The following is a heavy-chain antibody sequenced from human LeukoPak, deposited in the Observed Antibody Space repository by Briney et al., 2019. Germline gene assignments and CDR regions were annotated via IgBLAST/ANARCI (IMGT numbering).Heavy chain of an antibody. CDR1: GGTFSSYA. CDR3: ARDGDSSGIDVDY. V-gene: IGHV1-69*01. Sequence: SVTVSFKASGGTFSSYAISWVRQAPGQGLEWMGGIIPIFGTANYAQKFQGRVTITADESTSTAYMELSSLRSEDTAVYYCARDGDSSGIDVDYWGQGTLVTVSS. D-gene: IGHD3-22*01. CDR2: IIPIFGTA. J-gene: IGHJ4*02.